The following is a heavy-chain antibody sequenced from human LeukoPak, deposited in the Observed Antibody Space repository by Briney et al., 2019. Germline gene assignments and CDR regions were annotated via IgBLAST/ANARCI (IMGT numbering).Heavy chain of an antibody. D-gene: IGHD3-9*01. Sequence: APVKVSCKASGYTFTGYYMHWVRQAPGQGLEWMGWINPNSGGTNYAQKFQGRVTMTRDTSISTAYMELSRLRSDDTAVYYCARAPSYDILTGSSDNWFDPWGQGTLVTVSS. CDR1: GYTFTGYY. CDR2: INPNSGGT. J-gene: IGHJ5*02. CDR3: ARAPSYDILTGSSDNWFDP. V-gene: IGHV1-2*02.